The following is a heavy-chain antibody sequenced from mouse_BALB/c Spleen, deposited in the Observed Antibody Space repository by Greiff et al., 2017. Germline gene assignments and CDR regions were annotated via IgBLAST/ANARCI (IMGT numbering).Heavy chain of an antibody. V-gene: IGHV3-2*02. CDR3: ARRWLLRMDY. D-gene: IGHD2-3*01. Sequence: DVKLQESGPGLVKPSQSLSLTCTVTGYSITSDYAWNWIRQFPGNKLEWMGYISYSGSTSYNPSLKSRISITRDTSKNQFFLQLNSVTTEDTATYYCARRWLLRMDYWGQGTSVTVSS. J-gene: IGHJ4*01. CDR1: GYSITSDYA. CDR2: ISYSGST.